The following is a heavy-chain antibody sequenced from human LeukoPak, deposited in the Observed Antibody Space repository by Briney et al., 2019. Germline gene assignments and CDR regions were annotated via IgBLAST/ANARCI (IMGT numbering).Heavy chain of an antibody. CDR3: ARGSSRDGYNSFDY. CDR1: GFTVSSNY. Sequence: GGSLRLSCAASGFTVSSNYMSWVRQAPGKGLEWVSYISSSSSTIYYADSVKGRFTISRDNAKNSLYLQMNSLRDEDTAVYYCARGSSRDGYNSFDYWGQGTLVTVSS. D-gene: IGHD5-24*01. J-gene: IGHJ4*02. V-gene: IGHV3-48*02. CDR2: ISSSSSTI.